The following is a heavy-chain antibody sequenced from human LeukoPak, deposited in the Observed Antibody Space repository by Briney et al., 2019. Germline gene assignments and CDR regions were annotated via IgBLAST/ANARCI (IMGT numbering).Heavy chain of an antibody. Sequence: GRSLRLSCAASGFTFSNYALHWVRQAPGKGLEWVSAISGSGGSTYYADSVKGRFTISRDNSKNTLYLQMNSLRAEDTAVYYCAKDREWELLFWGQGTLVTVSS. V-gene: IGHV3-23*01. D-gene: IGHD1-26*01. CDR1: GFTFSNYA. CDR3: AKDREWELLF. CDR2: ISGSGGST. J-gene: IGHJ4*02.